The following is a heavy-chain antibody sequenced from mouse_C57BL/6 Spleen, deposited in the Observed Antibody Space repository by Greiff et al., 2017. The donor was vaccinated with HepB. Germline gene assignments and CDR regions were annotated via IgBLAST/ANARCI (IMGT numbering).Heavy chain of an antibody. CDR3: TRSHYDGYYNY. D-gene: IGHD2-3*01. V-gene: IGHV1-5*01. CDR1: GYTFTSYW. Sequence: EVQLQQSGTVLARPGVSVKMSCKTSGYTFTSYWMHWVKQRPGQGLEWIGAIYPGNSDTSYNQKFKGKAKLTAVTSASTAYMELSSLTNEDSAVYYCTRSHYDGYYNYWGQGTTLTVSS. J-gene: IGHJ2*01. CDR2: IYPGNSDT.